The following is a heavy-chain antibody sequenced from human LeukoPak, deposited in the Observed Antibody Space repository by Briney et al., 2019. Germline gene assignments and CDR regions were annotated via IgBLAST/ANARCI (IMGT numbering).Heavy chain of an antibody. D-gene: IGHD3-22*01. CDR3: AREAGQQTYYYDSSGYSYYYYYYMDV. V-gene: IGHV1-69*04. CDR1: GGTFSSYT. CDR2: IIPILGIA. Sequence: ASVKVSCKASGGTFSSYTISWVRQAPGQGLEWMGRIIPILGIANYAQKLQGRVTMTTDTSTSTAYMELRSLRSDDTAVYYCAREAGQQTYYYDSSGYSYYYYYYMDVWGKGTTVTVSS. J-gene: IGHJ6*03.